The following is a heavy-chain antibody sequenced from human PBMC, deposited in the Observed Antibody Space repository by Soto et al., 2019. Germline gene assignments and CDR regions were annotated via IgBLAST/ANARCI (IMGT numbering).Heavy chain of an antibody. CDR3: AKDKGPSAPAAGQWLRGLFRNGMDV. V-gene: IGHV3-30*18. Sequence: GGSLRLCCAASGFTFSSYGMHWVRQAPGKGLEWVAVISYDGSNKYYADSVKGRFTISRDNSKNTLYLQMNSLRAEDTAVYYCAKDKGPSAPAAGQWLRGLFRNGMDVWGQGTTVTV. CDR2: ISYDGSNK. CDR1: GFTFSSYG. D-gene: IGHD3-22*01. J-gene: IGHJ6*02.